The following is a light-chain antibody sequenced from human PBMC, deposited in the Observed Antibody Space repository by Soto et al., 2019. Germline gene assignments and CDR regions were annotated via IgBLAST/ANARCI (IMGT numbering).Light chain of an antibody. V-gene: IGKV1-9*01. CDR2: AAS. CDR3: QQYESYSPWT. Sequence: DIQLTQSPSFLSASVGDRVTITCRASQGISSYLAWYQQKPGKAPKLLIYAASTLQSGVPSRYSGSGSGTEFTLTISNLQPDDFATYYCQQYESYSPWTFGQGTKV. CDR1: QGISSY. J-gene: IGKJ1*01.